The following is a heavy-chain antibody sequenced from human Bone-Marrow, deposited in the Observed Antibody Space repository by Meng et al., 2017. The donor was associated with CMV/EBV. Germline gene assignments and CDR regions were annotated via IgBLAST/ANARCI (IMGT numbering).Heavy chain of an antibody. D-gene: IGHD1-1*01. CDR1: GFTVSDNY. Sequence: GESLKISCAVSGFTVSDNYMSWVRQAPGKGLQWVSVIYSTGHTFYADSVKGRFTISRDKSKNTLHLQMNSLRAEDTTVHYCARDTRWNDRVDWGQGTLVTVSS. CDR3: ARDTRWNDRVD. CDR2: IYSTGHT. J-gene: IGHJ4*01. V-gene: IGHV3-53*01.